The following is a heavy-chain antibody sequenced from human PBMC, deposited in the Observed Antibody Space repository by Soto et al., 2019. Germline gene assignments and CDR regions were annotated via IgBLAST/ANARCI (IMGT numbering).Heavy chain of an antibody. D-gene: IGHD6-13*01. Sequence: GGSLRLSCAASGFTFSSYAMSWVRQAPGKGLEWVSAISGSGGSTYYADSVKGRFTTSRDNSKNSLYLQMNGLRAEDTAVYYCAVYSSNLFDAFDIWGQGTMVTVSS. J-gene: IGHJ3*02. CDR3: AVYSSNLFDAFDI. CDR1: GFTFSSYA. CDR2: ISGSGGST. V-gene: IGHV3-23*01.